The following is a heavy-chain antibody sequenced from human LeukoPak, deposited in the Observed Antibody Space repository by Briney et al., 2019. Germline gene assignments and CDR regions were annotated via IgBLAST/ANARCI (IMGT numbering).Heavy chain of an antibody. CDR3: AKVGGKWIPYYFDY. CDR2: ISYDGSNK. V-gene: IGHV3-30*18. D-gene: IGHD3-16*01. Sequence: GRSLRLSCAASGFTFSSYGMHWVRQAPGKGLEWVAVISYDGSNKYYADSVKGRFTISRDNSKNTLYPQMNSLRAEDTAVYYCAKVGGKWIPYYFDYWGQGTLVTVSS. CDR1: GFTFSSYG. J-gene: IGHJ4*02.